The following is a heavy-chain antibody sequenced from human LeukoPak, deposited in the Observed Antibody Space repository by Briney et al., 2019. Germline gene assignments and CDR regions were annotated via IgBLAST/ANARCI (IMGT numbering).Heavy chain of an antibody. D-gene: IGHD3-10*01. CDR3: ARGNMDNRYYYGAFDV. J-gene: IGHJ3*01. CDR1: GFTFSSYA. CDR2: ISGSGGST. Sequence: GGSLRLSCAASGFTFSSYAMSWVRQAPGKGLEWVSVISGSGGSTYYADSVKGRFTISRDNSKNTLYVEMNSLRAEDTAVYFCARGNMDNRYYYGAFDVWGQGTMVTVSS. V-gene: IGHV3-23*01.